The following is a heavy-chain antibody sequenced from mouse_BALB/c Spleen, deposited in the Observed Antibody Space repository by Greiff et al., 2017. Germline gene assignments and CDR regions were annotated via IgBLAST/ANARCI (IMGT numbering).Heavy chain of an antibody. Sequence: EVLLVESGGGLVQPGGSLKLSCAASGFTFSSYTMSWVRQTPEKRQEWVAYISNGGGSTYYPDTVKGRFTISRDNAKNTLYLQMSSMKSEDTAMYYCARRDYGNYLYAMDYWGQGTSVTVSS. CDR1: GFTFSSYT. J-gene: IGHJ4*01. CDR2: ISNGGGST. CDR3: ARRDYGNYLYAMDY. V-gene: IGHV5-12-2*01. D-gene: IGHD2-1*01.